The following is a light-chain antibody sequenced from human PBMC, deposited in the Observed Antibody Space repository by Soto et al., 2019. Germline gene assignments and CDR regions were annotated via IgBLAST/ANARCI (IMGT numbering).Light chain of an antibody. CDR3: QQYNSYSPT. Sequence: DIQMTQAPSTLSASVGDRVTITCRASQSISSWLAWCQQKPGKAPKLLIYKASSLESGVPSRFSGSGSGTEFTLTISSLQPDDFATYYCQQYNSYSPTFGQGTKVDIK. J-gene: IGKJ1*01. CDR2: KAS. CDR1: QSISSW. V-gene: IGKV1-5*03.